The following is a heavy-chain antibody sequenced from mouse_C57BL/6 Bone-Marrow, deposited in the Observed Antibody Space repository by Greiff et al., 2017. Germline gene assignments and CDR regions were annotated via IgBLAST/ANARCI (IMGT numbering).Heavy chain of an antibody. D-gene: IGHD2-10*02. CDR2: IDPENGDT. CDR3: TPYDYAMDD. V-gene: IGHV14-4*01. Sequence: EVQLQESGAELVRPGASVKLSCTASGFNINDDYMPWVKQRPEQGLEWIGWIDPENGDTDSASKFQGKATITADTSSNTAYLQLSSLTSEDTAVYDCTPYDYAMDDWGQGTSGTVAS. CDR1: GFNINDDY. J-gene: IGHJ4*01.